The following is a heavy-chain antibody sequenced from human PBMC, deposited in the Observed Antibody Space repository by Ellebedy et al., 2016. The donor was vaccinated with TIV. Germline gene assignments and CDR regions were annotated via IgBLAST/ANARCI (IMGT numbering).Heavy chain of an antibody. J-gene: IGHJ6*02. D-gene: IGHD3-3*01. Sequence: MPSETLSLTCAVYGGSFSGYSWSWIRQSPGKGLEWLGEINYSGSTNYNPSLKIRVTISVDTSKNQFSLKLNSVTAADTAVYYCARGRRFFYYYGMDVWGQGTTVTVSS. CDR3: ARGRRFFYYYGMDV. V-gene: IGHV4-34*01. CDR1: GGSFSGYS. CDR2: INYSGST.